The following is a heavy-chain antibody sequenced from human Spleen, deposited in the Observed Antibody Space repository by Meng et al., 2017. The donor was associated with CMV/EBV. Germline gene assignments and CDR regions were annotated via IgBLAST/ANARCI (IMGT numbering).Heavy chain of an antibody. CDR2: ICSGDST. CDR1: GFTFSSYW. V-gene: IGHV3-53*01. CDR3: VVGYDSRKVAY. Sequence: LSLTCAASGFTFSSYWMNWVRQAPGKGLEWVSVICSGDSTDYADSVKGRFTISRDSSMNTLYLQMNSLRAEDTAIYYCVVGYDSRKVAYWGRGTLVTVSS. J-gene: IGHJ4*02. D-gene: IGHD3-16*01.